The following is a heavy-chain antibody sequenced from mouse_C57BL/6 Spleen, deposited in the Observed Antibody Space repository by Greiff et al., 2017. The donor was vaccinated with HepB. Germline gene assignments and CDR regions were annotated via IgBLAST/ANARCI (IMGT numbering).Heavy chain of an antibody. D-gene: IGHD2-1*01. Sequence: EVQGVESGGGLVKPGGSLKLSCAASGFTFSSYAMSWVRQTPEKRLEWVATISDGGSYTYYPDNVKGRFTISRDNAKNNLYLQMSHLKSEDTAMYYCAREGVRDFDDWGQGTTLTVSS. J-gene: IGHJ2*01. V-gene: IGHV5-4*01. CDR2: ISDGGSYT. CDR1: GFTFSSYA. CDR3: AREGVRDFDD.